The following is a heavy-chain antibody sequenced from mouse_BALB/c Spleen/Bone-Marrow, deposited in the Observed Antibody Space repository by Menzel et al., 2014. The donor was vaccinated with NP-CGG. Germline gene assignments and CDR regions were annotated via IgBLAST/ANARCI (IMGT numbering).Heavy chain of an antibody. V-gene: IGHV2-9*02. J-gene: IGHJ4*01. CDR1: GFSLTSYG. Sequence: ESGPGLVAPSQSLSITCTVSGFSLTSYGVHWVRQPPGKGLEWLGVIWAGGSTDYNSALMSRLSISKYNSKSQVFLKMNSLQTDDTAMCYCARDESGSCGDYWGQGTSVTVSS. CDR2: IWAGGST. D-gene: IGHD1-1*02. CDR3: ARDESGSCGDY.